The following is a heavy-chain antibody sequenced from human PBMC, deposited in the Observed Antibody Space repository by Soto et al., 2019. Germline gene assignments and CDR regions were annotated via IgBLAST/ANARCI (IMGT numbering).Heavy chain of an antibody. J-gene: IGHJ4*02. Sequence: PSETLSLTYAVYGGSFSGYYWSWIRQPPGKGLEWIGEINHSGSTNYNPSLKSRVTISVDTSKNQFSLKLSSATAADTAVYYCARGGGIAARPSHFDYWGQGTLVTVSS. CDR1: GGSFSGYY. V-gene: IGHV4-34*01. CDR2: INHSGST. D-gene: IGHD6-6*01. CDR3: ARGGGIAARPSHFDY.